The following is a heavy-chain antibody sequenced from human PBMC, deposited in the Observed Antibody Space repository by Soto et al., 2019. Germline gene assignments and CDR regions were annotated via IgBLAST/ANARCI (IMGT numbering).Heavy chain of an antibody. V-gene: IGHV3-23*01. CDR3: AKDRGPYCSGGICYPPSWFDP. CDR1: GFTFGNYA. CDR2: ITGIDGRT. D-gene: IGHD2-15*01. J-gene: IGHJ5*02. Sequence: PVGSLRLSCVVSGFTFGNYAMSWVRQAPGKGLEWVSSITGIDGRTYYADSVKGRFTISRDNPKNTLYLQMNNLRAEDTAMFYCAKDRGPYCSGGICYPPSWFDPWGQGTQVTVSS.